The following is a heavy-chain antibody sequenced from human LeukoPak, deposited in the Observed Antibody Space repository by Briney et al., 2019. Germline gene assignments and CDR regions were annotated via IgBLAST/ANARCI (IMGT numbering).Heavy chain of an antibody. CDR1: GYTFTNHG. V-gene: IGHV1-18*01. CDR2: ISVYSGNT. Sequence: GASVKVSCKASGYTFTNHGISWVRQAPGQGLEWMGWISVYSGNTNYAQKLQGRVTMTTETSTSTAYMELRSLRSDDTALYYCARDLDSSGWFPPTYYYYGMDVWGQGTTVTVSS. D-gene: IGHD6-19*01. J-gene: IGHJ6*02. CDR3: ARDLDSSGWFPPTYYYYGMDV.